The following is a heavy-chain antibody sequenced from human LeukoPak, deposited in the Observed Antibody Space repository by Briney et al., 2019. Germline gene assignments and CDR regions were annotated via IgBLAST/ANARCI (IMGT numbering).Heavy chain of an antibody. V-gene: IGHV4-31*03. CDR1: GVSISSGGYY. J-gene: IGHJ4*02. D-gene: IGHD2-2*02. Sequence: SETLSLTCTVSGVSISSGGYYWRWIRQHPGKGREWIGYIYYGGSTYYNPSLKSRVTISVDTSKNQFSLKLSSVTAADTAVYYCARAFADTDNYFDYGGQGTLVTVSS. CDR3: ARAFADTDNYFDY. CDR2: IYYGGST.